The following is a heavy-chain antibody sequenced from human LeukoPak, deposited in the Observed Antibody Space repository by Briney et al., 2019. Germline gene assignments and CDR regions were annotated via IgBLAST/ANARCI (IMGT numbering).Heavy chain of an antibody. V-gene: IGHV4-34*01. CDR2: INHSGST. Sequence: SETLSLTCAVYGGSFSGYYWSWIRQPPGKGLVWIGEINHSGSTNYNPSLKSRVTISVDTSKNQFSLKLSSVTAADTAVYYCARGPWGTIFGVVIGNLYYFDYWGQGTLVTVSS. CDR3: ARGPWGTIFGVVIGNLYYFDY. CDR1: GGSFSGYY. D-gene: IGHD3-3*01. J-gene: IGHJ4*02.